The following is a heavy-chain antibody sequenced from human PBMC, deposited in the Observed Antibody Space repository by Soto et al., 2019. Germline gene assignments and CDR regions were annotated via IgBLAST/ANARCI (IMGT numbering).Heavy chain of an antibody. V-gene: IGHV3-15*01. D-gene: IGHD6-19*01. CDR1: GFTFSNAW. CDR3: TTARLVAGYDY. Sequence: EVQLVESGGGLVKPGGSLRLSCAASGFTFSNAWMSWVRQAPGKGLEWVGRIKSKTDGGTTDYAAPVKGRFTISRDDSKKPLYLQMNSLKTEDTAVYYCTTARLVAGYDYWGQGTLVTVSS. CDR2: IKSKTDGGTT. J-gene: IGHJ4*02.